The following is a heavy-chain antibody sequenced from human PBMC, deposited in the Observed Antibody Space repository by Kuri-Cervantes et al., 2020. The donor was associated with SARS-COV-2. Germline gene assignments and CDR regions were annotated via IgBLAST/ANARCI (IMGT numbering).Heavy chain of an antibody. Sequence: SETLSLTCTVSGGSISSFYWSWIRQSPGKGLERIAYFYYGDVTNYNPSLKSRVTVSADTSKNQLSLKLNSVTAADTAVYYCARDNILYSGSGFDLWGQGTLVTVSS. V-gene: IGHV4-59*01. CDR2: FYYGDVT. CDR1: GGSISSFY. CDR3: ARDNILYSGSGFDL. J-gene: IGHJ4*02. D-gene: IGHD1-26*01.